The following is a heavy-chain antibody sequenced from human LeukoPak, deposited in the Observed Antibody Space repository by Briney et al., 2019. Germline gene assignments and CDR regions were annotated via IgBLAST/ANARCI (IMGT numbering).Heavy chain of an antibody. CDR2: IKQDGSQT. Sequence: PGGSLRLSCAISGFTFSDYWMNWFRQAPGKGPEWVAIIKQDGSQTHYVDFVKGRFTISRDNDKSSLFLQMNSLRDEDTAVYYCARGQGRLSDSWGQGIQVTVTS. CDR1: GFTFSDYW. CDR3: ARGQGRLSDS. D-gene: IGHD3-16*02. J-gene: IGHJ4*02. V-gene: IGHV3-7*03.